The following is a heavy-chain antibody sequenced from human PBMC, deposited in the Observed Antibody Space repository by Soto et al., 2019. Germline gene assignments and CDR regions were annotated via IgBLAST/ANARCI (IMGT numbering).Heavy chain of an antibody. CDR1: GFTFDDYA. J-gene: IGHJ1*01. Sequence: PWGSLILSCAASGFTFDDYAMPWVRQVPGKGLEWVSGINWNSGSIGYGDSVKGRFAISRDNAKNSLHLQMNSLSAEDTAFYYCVKDESINWYSGHFRHWGQGTMVTVSS. D-gene: IGHD6-13*01. CDR3: VKDESINWYSGHFRH. V-gene: IGHV3-9*01. CDR2: INWNSGSI.